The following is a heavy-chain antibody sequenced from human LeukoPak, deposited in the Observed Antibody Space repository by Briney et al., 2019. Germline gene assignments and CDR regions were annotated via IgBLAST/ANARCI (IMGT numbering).Heavy chain of an antibody. CDR3: ARHYYDSSGYSYFDY. V-gene: IGHV1-69*04. J-gene: IGHJ4*02. Sequence: SVKVSCKSSGGTFSSYAIIWVRQAPGQGLEWMGRVIPILGIANYAQKFQGRVTITADKSTSTAYMELSSLRSEDTAVYYCARHYYDSSGYSYFDYCGQGTLATVSS. CDR1: GGTFSSYA. D-gene: IGHD3-22*01. CDR2: VIPILGIA.